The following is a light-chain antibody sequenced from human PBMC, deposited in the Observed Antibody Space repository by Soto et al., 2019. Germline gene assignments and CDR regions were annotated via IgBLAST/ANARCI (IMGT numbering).Light chain of an antibody. V-gene: IGKV3-20*01. CDR2: GAS. Sequence: EFVLTQSPGTLSLSPGERATLSCRAGQSVSSSYLAWYQHKPGRAPRLLIYGASIRATGIPDRFSGSGSGTEFTLTINRLEPEDFAVYYCQQYGGSPWTFGQGTKVDIK. CDR1: QSVSSSY. CDR3: QQYGGSPWT. J-gene: IGKJ1*01.